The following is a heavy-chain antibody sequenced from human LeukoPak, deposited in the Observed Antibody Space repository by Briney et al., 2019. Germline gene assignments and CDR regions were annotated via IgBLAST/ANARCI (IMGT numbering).Heavy chain of an antibody. Sequence: SETLSLTCAVYGGSFSGYYWSWIRQPPGKGLEWIGEINHSGSTNYNPSLKSRVTISVDTSKNQFSLELSSVTAADTAVYYCARQYGGTFDYWGQGTLVTVSS. CDR2: INHSGST. CDR3: ARQYGGTFDY. J-gene: IGHJ4*02. D-gene: IGHD1/OR15-1a*01. V-gene: IGHV4-34*01. CDR1: GGSFSGYY.